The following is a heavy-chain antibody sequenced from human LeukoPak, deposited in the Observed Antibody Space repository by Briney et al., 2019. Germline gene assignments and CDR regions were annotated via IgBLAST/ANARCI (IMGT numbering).Heavy chain of an antibody. CDR3: ARGRADTIYQYYYYYYMDV. Sequence: SETLSLTCTVSGGSISSSSYYWGWIRQPPGKGLEWIGSIYYSGSTYYDPSLKSRVTISVDTSKNQFSLKLSSVAAADTAVYYCARGRADTIYQYYYYYYMDVWGKGTTVTISS. D-gene: IGHD3-9*01. V-gene: IGHV4-39*07. J-gene: IGHJ6*03. CDR2: IYYSGST. CDR1: GGSISSSSYY.